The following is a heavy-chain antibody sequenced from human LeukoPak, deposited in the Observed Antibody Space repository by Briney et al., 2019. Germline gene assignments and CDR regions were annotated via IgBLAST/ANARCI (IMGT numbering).Heavy chain of an antibody. J-gene: IGHJ4*02. CDR2: IDYSGST. D-gene: IGHD2-2*02. CDR1: GGSISISNYY. CDR3: ARHRRGDCNSASCYTDY. V-gene: IGHV4-39*01. Sequence: SETLSLTCTVYGGSISISNYYWGWIRQPPGKGLEWIGSIDYSGSTFYNPSLRSRVTMSVDTSKNHFSVKLNSVTVADTAVYYCARHRRGDCNSASCYTDYWGQGTLVTVSS.